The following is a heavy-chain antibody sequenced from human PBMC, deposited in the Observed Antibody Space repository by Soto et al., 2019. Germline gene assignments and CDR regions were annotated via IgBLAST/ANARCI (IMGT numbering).Heavy chain of an antibody. V-gene: IGHV3-7*01. CDR3: ARETSYHYDFWSRSSWFDP. D-gene: IGHD3-3*01. Sequence: GGSLRLSCAASGFTFSSYWMSWVRQAPGKGLEWVANIKQDGSEKYYVDSVKGRFTISRDNAKNSLYLQMNSLRAEDTAVYYCARETSYHYDFWSRSSWFDPWGQRTLVTVSS. J-gene: IGHJ5*02. CDR1: GFTFSSYW. CDR2: IKQDGSEK.